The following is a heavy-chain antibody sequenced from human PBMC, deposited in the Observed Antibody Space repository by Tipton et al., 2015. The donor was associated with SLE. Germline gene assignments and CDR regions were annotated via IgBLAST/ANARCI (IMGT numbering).Heavy chain of an antibody. Sequence: TLSLTCTVSGGSISSSSYYWGWIRQPPGKGLEWIGSIYDSGSTYYNPSLKSRVTISVDTSKNQFSLKLSSVTAADTAVYYCARKDYASYFDYWGQGTLVTVSS. D-gene: IGHD4-17*01. CDR1: GGSISSSSYY. J-gene: IGHJ4*02. CDR3: ARKDYASYFDY. V-gene: IGHV4-39*07. CDR2: IYDSGST.